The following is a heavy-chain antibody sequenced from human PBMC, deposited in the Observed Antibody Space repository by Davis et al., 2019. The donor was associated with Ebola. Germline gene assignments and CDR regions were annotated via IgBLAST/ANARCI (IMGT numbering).Heavy chain of an antibody. CDR2: ISSSGDTI. D-gene: IGHD3-22*01. CDR1: GFTFISYS. Sequence: GESLKISCAASGFTFISYSMNWVRQAPGKGLEWISYISSSGDTIYYADSVKGRFTISRDNAKNALFLQMNSLRDEDTAVYYCARDDYYDSSGPDVWGQGTTVTVSS. V-gene: IGHV3-48*02. J-gene: IGHJ6*02. CDR3: ARDDYYDSSGPDV.